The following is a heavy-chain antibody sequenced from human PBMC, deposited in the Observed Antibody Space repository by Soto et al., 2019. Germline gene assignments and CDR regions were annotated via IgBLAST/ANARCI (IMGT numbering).Heavy chain of an antibody. J-gene: IGHJ3*02. V-gene: IGHV3-9*01. CDR2: ISWNSGSI. D-gene: IGHD3-9*01. Sequence: EVQLVESGGGLVQPGRSLRLSCAASGFTFADYAMHWVRQAPGKGLEWVSGISWNSGSIGYADSVKGRFTISRDNSKTYLYLQMNSLRAEVTTVYYCAKDVTAWFSVSAFDIWGQGTMVTVSS. CDR1: GFTFADYA. CDR3: AKDVTAWFSVSAFDI.